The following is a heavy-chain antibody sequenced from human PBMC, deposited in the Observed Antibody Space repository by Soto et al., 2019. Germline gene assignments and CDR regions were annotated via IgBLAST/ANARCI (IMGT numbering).Heavy chain of an antibody. CDR3: ARTYNWNYNGLDY. J-gene: IGHJ4*02. CDR1: EIIFSDSY. CDR2: ISSSGTYI. D-gene: IGHD1-7*01. V-gene: IGHV3-21*01. Sequence: GGSLRLSCQASEIIFSDSYFNWVRQAPGKGLEWVSSISSSGTYIHYADSVKGRFTIFRDNAKNSLFLQMNSLRAEDTAVYYCARTYNWNYNGLDYWGPGTLVTVSS.